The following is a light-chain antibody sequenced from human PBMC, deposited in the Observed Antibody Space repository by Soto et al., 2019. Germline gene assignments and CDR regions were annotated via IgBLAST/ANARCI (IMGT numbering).Light chain of an antibody. CDR3: QQYDKLVT. V-gene: IGKV1-33*01. Sequence: DIPMTQSPSALSASTGDRVTITCQASQDIRNYLNWDQQKPGKAPKLLIYDASKLQTGVPSRFRGSGSGTTFTFIISSLQPEDFAIYYCQQYDKLVTFGQGTKVEMK. J-gene: IGKJ1*01. CDR1: QDIRNY. CDR2: DAS.